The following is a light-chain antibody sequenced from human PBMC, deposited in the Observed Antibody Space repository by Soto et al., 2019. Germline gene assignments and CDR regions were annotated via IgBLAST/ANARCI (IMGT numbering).Light chain of an antibody. Sequence: QSALTQPASVSGSPGQSITISCTGTSSDVGAYNYVSWYQQHPGKAPKLMIFDVSNRPSGVSNRFSGSKSGNTASLTISGLQAEDEADYYCSSYTSGGTLYVFGTGTKLTVL. CDR3: SSYTSGGTLYV. CDR1: SSDVGAYNY. J-gene: IGLJ1*01. CDR2: DVS. V-gene: IGLV2-14*01.